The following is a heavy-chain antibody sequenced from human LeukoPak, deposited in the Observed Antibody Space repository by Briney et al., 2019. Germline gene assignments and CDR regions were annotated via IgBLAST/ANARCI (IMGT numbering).Heavy chain of an antibody. CDR3: ARGGGGGNWNYVLDPFDV. CDR2: ISVHNDHP. J-gene: IGHJ3*01. CDR1: GYTFINYG. D-gene: IGHD1-7*01. Sequence: ASVKVSCKATGYTFINYGISWVRQAPGQGLEWMGWISVHNDHPTYSQKFQDRVTMTTDSSTKTAYMELRSVKSEDTAIYYFARGGGGGNWNYVLDPFDVWGQGTMVTVFS. V-gene: IGHV1-18*01.